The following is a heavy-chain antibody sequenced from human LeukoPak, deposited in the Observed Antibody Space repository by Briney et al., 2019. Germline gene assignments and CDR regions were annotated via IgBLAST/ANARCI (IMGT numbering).Heavy chain of an antibody. CDR2: ISYDGSNK. J-gene: IGHJ4*02. V-gene: IGHV3-30*03. Sequence: PGGSLRLSCAASGFTFSSYGMHRVRQAPGKGLEWVAVISYDGSNKYYADSVKGRFTISRDNSKNTLYLQMNSLRAEDTAVYYCARATSDYNFDYWGQGTLVTVSS. D-gene: IGHD4-11*01. CDR1: GFTFSSYG. CDR3: ARATSDYNFDY.